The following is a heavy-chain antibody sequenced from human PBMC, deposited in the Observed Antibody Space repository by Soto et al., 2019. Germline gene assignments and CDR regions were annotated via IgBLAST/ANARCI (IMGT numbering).Heavy chain of an antibody. J-gene: IGHJ5*02. CDR3: ARVVPGAEAWFGP. CDR2: ISLYSDGT. V-gene: IGHV1-18*01. Sequence: ASVKVSCKTSGYTFSNYCITWVRQAPGQPLEWLGWISLYSDGTNYAQKFQGRVSMTTDTSTTTASMELRSLRSDDTAVYYCARVVPGAEAWFGPWGQGTLVTVSS. D-gene: IGHD2-2*01. CDR1: GYTFSNYC.